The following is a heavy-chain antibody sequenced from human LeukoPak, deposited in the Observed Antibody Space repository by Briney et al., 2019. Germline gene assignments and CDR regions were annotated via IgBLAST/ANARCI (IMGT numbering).Heavy chain of an antibody. CDR3: ARDRGNSDPGDWFDS. V-gene: IGHV3-11*01. J-gene: IGHJ5*01. CDR2: ISGSGSTV. D-gene: IGHD4-23*01. Sequence: GGSLRLSRAASGFTFSDYYMSWIRQAPGKGLEWVSYISGSGSTVYYAASVRGRFTISRDNAKNSLFLQMNSLRAEDTAVYYCARDRGNSDPGDWFDSWGQGTLVTVSS. CDR1: GFTFSDYY.